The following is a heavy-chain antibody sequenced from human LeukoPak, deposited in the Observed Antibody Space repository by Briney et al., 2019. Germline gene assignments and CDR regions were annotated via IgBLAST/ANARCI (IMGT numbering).Heavy chain of an antibody. D-gene: IGHD5-18*01. Sequence: SETLSLTCTVSGGSISSYYWSWIRQPPGKGLEWSGYIYYSGSTKYNPSLKSRVTISVDTSKNQFSLKLSSVTAADTAVYYCARVDTATLDAFDIGGQGTMVTVSS. V-gene: IGHV4-59*01. J-gene: IGHJ3*02. CDR2: IYYSGST. CDR1: GGSISSYY. CDR3: ARVDTATLDAFDI.